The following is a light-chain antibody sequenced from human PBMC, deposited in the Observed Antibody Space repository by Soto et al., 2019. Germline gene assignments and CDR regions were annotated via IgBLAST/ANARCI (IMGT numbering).Light chain of an antibody. CDR1: QSVSSN. CDR3: QQYNNWPPLT. CDR2: GAS. J-gene: IGKJ4*01. Sequence: EIVMTQSPATLSVSPGERATLSCRASQSVSSNLAWYQQKPGQAPRLLIYGASTRATGIPARFSGSGSGTEFTLPISSLQSEDFAVYYCQQYNNWPPLTFGGGTKGEIK. V-gene: IGKV3-15*01.